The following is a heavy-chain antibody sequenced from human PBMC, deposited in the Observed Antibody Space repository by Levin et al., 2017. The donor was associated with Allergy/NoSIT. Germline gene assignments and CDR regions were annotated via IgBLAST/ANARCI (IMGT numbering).Heavy chain of an antibody. CDR1: GFTLGNYW. J-gene: IGHJ4*02. CDR3: ARDPGGYDY. D-gene: IGHD4-23*01. Sequence: GGSLRLSCAASGFTLGNYWMSWVRQAPGKGLEWVASIKQDGDEKYYVDSVKGRFTISRDNAKNSLYLQMNNLRAEDTAVYYCARDPGGYDYWGQGTLVTASS. CDR2: IKQDGDEK. V-gene: IGHV3-7*01.